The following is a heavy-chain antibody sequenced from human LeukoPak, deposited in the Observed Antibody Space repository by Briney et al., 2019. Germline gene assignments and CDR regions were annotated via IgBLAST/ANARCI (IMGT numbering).Heavy chain of an antibody. CDR1: GGSISSYY. D-gene: IGHD6-19*01. V-gene: IGHV4-59*01. CDR2: IYYSGST. Sequence: SETLSLTCTVSGGSISSYYWSWIRQAPGKGLEWIGYIYYSGSTNYNSSLKSRVTISVDTSKNQFSLKLTSVTAADTAVYYCARDGTLRGQWLVWGQGTLVTVSS. CDR3: ARDGTLRGQWLV. J-gene: IGHJ4*02.